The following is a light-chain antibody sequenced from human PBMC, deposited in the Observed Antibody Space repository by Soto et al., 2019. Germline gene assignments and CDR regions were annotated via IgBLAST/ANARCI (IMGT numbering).Light chain of an antibody. Sequence: QSALTQPASVSGSPGQSITISCTGTTSDVGYVSWYQQHPGKAPKLMIYEVSNRPSGISNRFSGSKSGNTASLTISGLQADDDADYYCSSYTSSNTWVLGGGTKLTVL. J-gene: IGLJ3*02. V-gene: IGLV2-14*01. CDR3: SSYTSSNTWV. CDR1: TSDVGY. CDR2: EVS.